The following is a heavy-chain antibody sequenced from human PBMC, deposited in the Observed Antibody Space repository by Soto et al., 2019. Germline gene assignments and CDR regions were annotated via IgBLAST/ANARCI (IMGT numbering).Heavy chain of an antibody. CDR2: IYYSGST. CDR3: ARRTSTEYYFDY. Sequence: SETLSLTCTVSGGSISSGVYYWSWIRQHPGKGLEWIGYIYYSGSTYYNPSLKSRVTISVDTSKNQFSLKLSSVTAADTAVYYCARRTSTEYYFDYWGQGTMVTV. CDR1: GGSISSGVYY. J-gene: IGHJ4*02. V-gene: IGHV4-31*03.